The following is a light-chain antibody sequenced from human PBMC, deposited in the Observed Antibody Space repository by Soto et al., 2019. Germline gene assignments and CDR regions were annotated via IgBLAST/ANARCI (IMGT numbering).Light chain of an antibody. CDR2: EVS. J-gene: IGLJ1*01. CDR3: SSYTSSSTPYV. V-gene: IGLV2-14*01. CDR1: SSDVGGYNY. Sequence: QSSLPHPASVSWSPGQSITIACTGTSSDVGGYNYVSWYQQHPGKAPKLMIYEVSNRPSGVSNRFSGSKSGNTASLTISGLQAEDEADYYCSSYTSSSTPYVFGTGTKVTVL.